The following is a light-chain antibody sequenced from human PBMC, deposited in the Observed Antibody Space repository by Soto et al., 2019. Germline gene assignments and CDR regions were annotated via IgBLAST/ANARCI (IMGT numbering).Light chain of an antibody. V-gene: IGKV1-33*01. CDR2: DAS. Sequence: DIQLTHSPSTLSASVGDSVTITCRASQNVTTSMAWYQQKQGKAPKLLIYDASNLETGVPSRFSGSGSGTDCTFTISRLQPEDIATYYRQQYDNLPLTFGQGTRLEIK. J-gene: IGKJ5*01. CDR1: QNVTTS. CDR3: QQYDNLPLT.